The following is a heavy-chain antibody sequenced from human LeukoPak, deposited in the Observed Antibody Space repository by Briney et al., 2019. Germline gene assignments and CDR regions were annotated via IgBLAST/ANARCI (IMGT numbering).Heavy chain of an antibody. Sequence: GGSLRLSCAASGFTFSSYSMNWVRQAPGKGLEWVSYISSSSSTIYYADSVKGRFTISRDNSKNTLYLQMNSLRAEDTAVYYCAKDNGRLEYSSSSAEYLQHWGQGTLVTVSS. CDR3: AKDNGRLEYSSSSAEYLQH. J-gene: IGHJ1*01. CDR2: ISSSSSTI. CDR1: GFTFSSYS. V-gene: IGHV3-48*01. D-gene: IGHD6-6*01.